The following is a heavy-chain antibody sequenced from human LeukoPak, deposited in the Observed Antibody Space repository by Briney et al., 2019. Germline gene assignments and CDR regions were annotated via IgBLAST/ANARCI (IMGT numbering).Heavy chain of an antibody. CDR2: INPSGGST. CDR3: ARDGVGDYGDSNLRY. D-gene: IGHD4-17*01. Sequence: ASVKVSCKASGYTFTSYYMHLVRQAPGQGLEWMGIINPSGGSTSYAQKFQGRVTMTRDTSTSTVYMELSSLRSEDTAVYYFARDGVGDYGDSNLRYWGQGTLVTVSS. CDR1: GYTFTSYY. J-gene: IGHJ4*02. V-gene: IGHV1-46*01.